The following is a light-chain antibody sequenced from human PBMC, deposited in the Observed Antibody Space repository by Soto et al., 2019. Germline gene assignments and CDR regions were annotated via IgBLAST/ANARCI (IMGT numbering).Light chain of an antibody. CDR2: RNN. CDR3: AAWDDSLSVV. J-gene: IGLJ2*01. Sequence: QSVLTQPPSASGTPRQRVTISCSGSSSNIGSNYVYWYQQLPGTAPKLLFYRNNQRPSGVPDRFSGSKSGTSASLAISGLRSEDEADYYWAAWDDSLSVVFGGGTKLTV. V-gene: IGLV1-47*01. CDR1: SSNIGSNY.